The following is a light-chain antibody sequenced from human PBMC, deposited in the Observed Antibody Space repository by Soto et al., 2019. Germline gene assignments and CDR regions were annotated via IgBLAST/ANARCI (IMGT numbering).Light chain of an antibody. J-gene: IGKJ5*01. CDR2: SAS. CDR1: QRINIY. Sequence: DIQMTQSPSSLSTSIGDSVTITCRASQRINIYLNWYRQKPGKAPELLIYSASNLQSGVPSRFSGSGSGTDFTLTISGLQSEDFATYYCQQSFSTPTFGQGTRLEIK. V-gene: IGKV1-39*01. CDR3: QQSFSTPT.